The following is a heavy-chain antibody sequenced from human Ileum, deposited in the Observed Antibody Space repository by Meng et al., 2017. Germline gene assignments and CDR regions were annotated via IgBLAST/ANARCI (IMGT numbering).Heavy chain of an antibody. CDR3: ARGYCSGDNCYKTPGF. Sequence: QLQESGSGLVTSSQTLFRTCPVSNASINNYYWSWVRQPPGKGLEWIGYSHYTGTANYNPSLRGRVAISVDTSKNQVSLRVTSVTAADTAIYFCARGYCSGDNCYKTPGFWGQGTLVTVSS. D-gene: IGHD2-15*01. CDR1: NASINNYY. CDR2: SHYTGTA. J-gene: IGHJ4*02. V-gene: IGHV4-59*01.